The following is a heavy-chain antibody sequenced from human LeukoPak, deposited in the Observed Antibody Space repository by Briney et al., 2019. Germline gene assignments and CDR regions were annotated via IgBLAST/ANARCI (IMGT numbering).Heavy chain of an antibody. CDR1: GFTFSDFW. V-gene: IGHV3-23*01. Sequence: GGSLRLSCAASGFTFSDFWMSWVRQAPGKGLEWVSAISGSGGSTYYADSVKGRFTISRDNSKNTLYLQMNSLRAEDTAVYYCAKDRAVAAPNWFDPWGQGTLVTVSS. CDR3: AKDRAVAAPNWFDP. D-gene: IGHD6-19*01. J-gene: IGHJ5*02. CDR2: ISGSGGST.